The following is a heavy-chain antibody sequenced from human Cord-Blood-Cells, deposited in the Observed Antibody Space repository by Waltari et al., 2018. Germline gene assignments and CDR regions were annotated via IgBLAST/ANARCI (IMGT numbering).Heavy chain of an antibody. CDR1: GFTSSSYG. D-gene: IGHD6-19*01. J-gene: IGHJ4*02. CDR2: IWYDGSNK. Sequence: QVQLVESGGGVVQPGRSLRLACAASGFTSSSYGLHWVRQAPGKWREWVAVIWYDGSNKYYADSVKGRFTISRDNSKNTLYLQMNSLRAEDTAVYYCARDVAGTSDYWGQGTLVTVSS. V-gene: IGHV3-33*01. CDR3: ARDVAGTSDY.